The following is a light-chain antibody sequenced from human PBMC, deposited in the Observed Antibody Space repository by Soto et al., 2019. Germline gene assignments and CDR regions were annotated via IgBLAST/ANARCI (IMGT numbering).Light chain of an antibody. CDR2: CAF. J-gene: IGKJ2*02. Sequence: EIVLTQSPATLSVSPGERATLSCRTSQSVGSNLARYQQKPGQAPRLLIYCAFISATGFPVTFSGTGSGAEFTRTISSLQSEDGALCYGQQYDKGPCNFGQGA. V-gene: IGKV3-15*01. CDR1: QSVGSN. CDR3: QQYDKGPCN.